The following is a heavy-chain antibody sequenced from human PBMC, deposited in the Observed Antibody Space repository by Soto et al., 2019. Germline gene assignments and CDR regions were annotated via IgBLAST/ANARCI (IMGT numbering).Heavy chain of an antibody. D-gene: IGHD4-17*01. CDR3: AKEGSYGDYDYYFDY. Sequence: QVQLVESGGGVVQPGRSLRLSCAASGFTFSSYGMHWVRQAPGKGLEWVAVISYDGSNKYYADSVKGRFTISRDNSKNTLYLQMNILRSEDTAVYYCAKEGSYGDYDYYFDYWGQGTLVTVSS. V-gene: IGHV3-30*18. CDR2: ISYDGSNK. J-gene: IGHJ4*02. CDR1: GFTFSSYG.